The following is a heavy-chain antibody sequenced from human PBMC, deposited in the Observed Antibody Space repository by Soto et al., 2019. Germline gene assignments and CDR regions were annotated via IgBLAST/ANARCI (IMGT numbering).Heavy chain of an antibody. V-gene: IGHV2-5*02. J-gene: IGHJ4*02. CDR3: AHSQRCPDNFDY. CDR1: GFSLSTSGVG. D-gene: IGHD1-1*01. Sequence: QITLKESGPTLVQPTQPLTLTCTFSGFSLSTSGVGVGWIRQPPGKALEWLALIYWDDDKRYSPSLKSRLTITNDTSTTQVVLTMTTMDPVDTATYYCAHSQRCPDNFDYGGQGTLVTVSS. CDR2: IYWDDDK.